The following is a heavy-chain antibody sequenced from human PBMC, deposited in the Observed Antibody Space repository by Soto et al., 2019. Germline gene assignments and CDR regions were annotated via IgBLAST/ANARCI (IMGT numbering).Heavy chain of an antibody. J-gene: IGHJ4*02. D-gene: IGHD5-18*01. CDR2: ISGGGYPI. Sequence: EVPLVESGGGLVQPGGSLRLSFAASGYSRFSYYSMNWVRQAPGKGLAWGSFISGGGYPIYYAGSVRCRFTISRDNAKNSLSLQMNSLRVEDTAGYYCARVRGHSYGYVDYWGQGTLVTVSS. CDR3: ARVRGHSYGYVDY. CDR1: GYSRFSYYS. V-gene: IGHV3-48*01.